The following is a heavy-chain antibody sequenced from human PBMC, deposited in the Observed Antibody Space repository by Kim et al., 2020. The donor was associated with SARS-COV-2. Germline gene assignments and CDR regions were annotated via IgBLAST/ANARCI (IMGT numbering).Heavy chain of an antibody. V-gene: IGHV4-31*03. J-gene: IGHJ5*02. Sequence: SETLSLTCTVSGGSISSGVYYWSWTRQHPGKGLEWIGFTSYSGSTYYNPSLKSRVTISVDTSKNQFSLKLSSVTAADTAVYYCARLSVGPTHGWGKWFDP. CDR3: ARLSVGPTHGWGKWFDP. CDR2: TSYSGST. CDR1: GGSISSGVYY. D-gene: IGHD1-26*01.